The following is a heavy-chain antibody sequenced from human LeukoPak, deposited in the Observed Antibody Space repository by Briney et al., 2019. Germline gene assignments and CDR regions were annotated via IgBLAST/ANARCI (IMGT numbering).Heavy chain of an antibody. D-gene: IGHD2-21*01. V-gene: IGHV1-2*02. Sequence: ASVTVSLSAARSTFTSDSMDWLRHAPGQGLEWMGWINPNSGGTNYAQRFQGRVSMTRDTSLSTVYMELSTLRSADPPAYYCARGCGTYPVVVFPTLWGRGTLVTVSS. J-gene: IGHJ4*02. CDR3: ARGCGTYPVVVFPTL. CDR2: INPNSGGT. CDR1: RSTFTSDS.